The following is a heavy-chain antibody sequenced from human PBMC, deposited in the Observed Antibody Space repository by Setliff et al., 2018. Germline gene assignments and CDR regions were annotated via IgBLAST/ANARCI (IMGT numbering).Heavy chain of an antibody. V-gene: IGHV1-46*01. CDR1: GYTFSGYY. CDR3: ARDARDFWSGYSSHEGFDP. Sequence: ASVKVSCKASGYTFSGYYIHWVRQAPGQGLDWMGVLNPSGGGTEFAEKFQGRVTMTRDTSTSTVYMELSSLRSEDTAVYYCARDARDFWSGYSSHEGFDPWGQGTLVTVSS. J-gene: IGHJ5*02. D-gene: IGHD3-3*01. CDR2: LNPSGGGT.